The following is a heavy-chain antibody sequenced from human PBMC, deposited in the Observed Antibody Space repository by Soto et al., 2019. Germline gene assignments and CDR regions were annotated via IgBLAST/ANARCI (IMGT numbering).Heavy chain of an antibody. V-gene: IGHV1-2*02. J-gene: IGHJ4*02. CDR2: INPNSGGT. D-gene: IGHD1-1*01. Sequence: ASVKVSCQASGYTFSDYYIHWVRQAPGQGLEGMGWINPNSGGTKYAPKFQGGVTMTRDTSITTAYMELSRLRSGDTAVYYCAREPATAKPEGVDFWGQGTLVTVSS. CDR1: GYTFSDYY. CDR3: AREPATAKPEGVDF.